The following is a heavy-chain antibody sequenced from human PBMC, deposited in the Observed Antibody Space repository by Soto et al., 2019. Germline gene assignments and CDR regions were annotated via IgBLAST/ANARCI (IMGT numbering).Heavy chain of an antibody. CDR1: GGSISSSSYY. CDR3: ARLRDSSGYYAAFDI. D-gene: IGHD3-22*01. Sequence: QLQLQESGPGLVKPSETLSLTCTVSGGSISSSSYYWVWIRQPPGKGLEWIGSIYYSGSTYYNPSLKSRVTISVDTSKNQFSLKLSSVTAADTAVYYCARLRDSSGYYAAFDIWGQGTMVTVSS. V-gene: IGHV4-39*01. J-gene: IGHJ3*02. CDR2: IYYSGST.